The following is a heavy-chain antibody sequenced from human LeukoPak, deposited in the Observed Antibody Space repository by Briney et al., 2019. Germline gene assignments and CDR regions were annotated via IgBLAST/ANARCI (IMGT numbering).Heavy chain of an antibody. Sequence: PGGSLRLSCAASGFTFSSYAMSWVRQAPGKGLEWVSAISGSGGSTYYADSVKGRFTISRDNSKNTLYLQMNSLRAEDTAVYYCARGVMVSYYMDVWGKGTTVTVSS. J-gene: IGHJ6*03. CDR1: GFTFSSYA. CDR2: ISGSGGST. D-gene: IGHD2-8*01. V-gene: IGHV3-23*01. CDR3: ARGVMVSYYMDV.